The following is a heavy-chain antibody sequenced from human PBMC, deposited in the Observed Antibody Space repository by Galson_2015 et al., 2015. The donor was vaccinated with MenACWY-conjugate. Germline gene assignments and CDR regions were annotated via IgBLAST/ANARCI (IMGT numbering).Heavy chain of an antibody. D-gene: IGHD4-17*01. Sequence: SLRLSCAASAFTFSSYSMNWVRQAPGKGLEWVSYISSSSSTIYYADSVKGRFTISRDNAKNSLYLQMNSLRAEDTAVYYCARDLYGADFDYWGQGTLVTVSS. CDR1: AFTFSSYS. V-gene: IGHV3-48*04. CDR3: ARDLYGADFDY. J-gene: IGHJ4*02. CDR2: ISSSSSTI.